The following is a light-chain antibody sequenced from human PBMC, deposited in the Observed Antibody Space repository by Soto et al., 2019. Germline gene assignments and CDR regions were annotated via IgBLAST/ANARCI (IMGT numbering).Light chain of an antibody. V-gene: IGLV2-14*01. CDR1: SSDVGGYNY. CDR2: DVS. Sequence: QSVLTQPASVSGSPGQSITISCTGTSSDVGGYNYVSWYQQHPGKAPKLMINDVSNRPSGVSNRFSGSKSGNTASLTISGLQAEDEADYYCSSYTSSSTSYVFGTGTKVTVL. CDR3: SSYTSSSTSYV. J-gene: IGLJ1*01.